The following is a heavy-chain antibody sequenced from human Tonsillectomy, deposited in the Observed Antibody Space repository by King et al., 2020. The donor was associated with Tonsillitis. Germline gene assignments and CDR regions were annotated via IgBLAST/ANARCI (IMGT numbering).Heavy chain of an antibody. V-gene: IGHV4-59*08. J-gene: IGHJ5*02. D-gene: IGHD6-13*01. CDR2: IYYTGST. Sequence: QLQESGPGLVKPSETLSLTCTVSGGSISSYYWSWIRQPPGKGLEWIGYIYYTGSTNYNHSLKRRLTISVNTSRNQFSLKLSSVPAADTAVYYCSRALYSSSHYNWFDPWGQGTLVTVSS. CDR1: GGSISSYY. CDR3: SRALYSSSHYNWFDP.